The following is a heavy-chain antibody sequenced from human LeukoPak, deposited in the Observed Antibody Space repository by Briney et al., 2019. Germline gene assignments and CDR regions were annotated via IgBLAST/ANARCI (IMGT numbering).Heavy chain of an antibody. CDR1: GFTFSSYA. CDR3: AKDLRVVVVPAATRNDAFDI. J-gene: IGHJ3*02. V-gene: IGHV3-23*01. Sequence: GGSLRLSCAASGFTFSSYAMSWVRQAPGKGLEWVSPISGSGGSTYYADSVKGRFTISRDNSKNTLYLQMNSLRAEDTAVYYCAKDLRVVVVPAATRNDAFDIWGQGTMVTVSS. D-gene: IGHD2-2*01. CDR2: ISGSGGST.